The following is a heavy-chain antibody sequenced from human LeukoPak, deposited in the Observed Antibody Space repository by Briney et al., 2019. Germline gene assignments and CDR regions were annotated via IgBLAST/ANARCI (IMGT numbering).Heavy chain of an antibody. CDR2: INPNSGGT. J-gene: IGHJ4*02. Sequence: ASVKVSCKASGYTFTGYYMHWGRQAPGQGLEWMGWINPNSGGTNYAQKFQGRVTMTRDTSISTAHMDLSRLRSDDTAVYYCARGYTSGWWLFDYWGQGTLATVSS. D-gene: IGHD6-19*01. CDR3: ARGYTSGWWLFDY. CDR1: GYTFTGYY. V-gene: IGHV1-2*02.